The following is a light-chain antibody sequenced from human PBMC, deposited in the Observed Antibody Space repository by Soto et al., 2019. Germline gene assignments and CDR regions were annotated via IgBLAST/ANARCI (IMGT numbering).Light chain of an antibody. Sequence: AIQMTQSPSSLSASVGDRVTITCRASQAIRNDLGWYQQRPGKPPKVLIYAASNLKSGVPPRFSGSGSGTDFTLTISSLQPEDFATYYCLQDYNRPYTFGQGTKLEF. CDR2: AAS. CDR1: QAIRND. CDR3: LQDYNRPYT. V-gene: IGKV1-6*01. J-gene: IGKJ2*01.